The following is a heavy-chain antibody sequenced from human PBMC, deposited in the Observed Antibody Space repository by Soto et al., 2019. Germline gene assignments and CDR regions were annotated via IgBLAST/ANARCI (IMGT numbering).Heavy chain of an antibody. CDR3: ARASRIGVGTTSY. CDR2: VSAYNGKS. D-gene: IGHD3-22*01. Sequence: SVKVSCKASGYIFSNYGISWMRQVPGQGLEWMGWVSAYNGKSNYTQKFQGRVTMTTDTATNTAYMELRSLRSDDTAVYYCARASRIGVGTTSYWGQGTLVTVSS. CDR1: GYIFSNYG. V-gene: IGHV1-18*01. J-gene: IGHJ4*02.